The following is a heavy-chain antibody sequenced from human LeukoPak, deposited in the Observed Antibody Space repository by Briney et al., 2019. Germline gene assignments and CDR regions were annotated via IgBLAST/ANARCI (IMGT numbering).Heavy chain of an antibody. D-gene: IGHD2-2*01. CDR2: VNSDGSST. CDR3: ARLDCSRTSCYFDY. J-gene: IGHJ4*02. CDR1: GFTFSSYW. V-gene: IGHV3-74*01. Sequence: SGGSLRLSCAASGFTFSSYWMHWVRQTPGRGLVRVSHVNSDGSSTSYADSVKGRFTISRDNAKNTLYLQMNSLRAEDTAVYYCARLDCSRTSCYFDYWGQGTLVTVSS.